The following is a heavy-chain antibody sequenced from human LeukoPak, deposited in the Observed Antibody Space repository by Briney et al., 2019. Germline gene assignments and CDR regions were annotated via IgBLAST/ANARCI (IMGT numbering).Heavy chain of an antibody. D-gene: IGHD4-17*01. V-gene: IGHV4-31*03. CDR3: ARHSTTVTVLSLNYYYGMDV. Sequence: TSQTLSLTCTVSGGSISSGGYYWSWIRQHPGKGLEWIGYIYYSGSTYYNPSLKSRVTISVDTSKNQFSLKLSSVTAADTAVYYCARHSTTVTVLSLNYYYGMDVWGQGTTVTVSS. J-gene: IGHJ6*02. CDR2: IYYSGST. CDR1: GGSISSGGYY.